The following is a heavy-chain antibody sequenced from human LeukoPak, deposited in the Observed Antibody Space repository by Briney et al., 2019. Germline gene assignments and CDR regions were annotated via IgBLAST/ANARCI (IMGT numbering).Heavy chain of an antibody. J-gene: IGHJ3*02. Sequence: SVKVSCKASGGTFSSYAISWVRQAPGQGLEWMGGTIPIFGTANYAQKFQDRVTITTDESTSTAYMELSSLRSEDTAVYYCARDSEMATIRDAFDIWGQGTMVTVSS. CDR3: ARDSEMATIRDAFDI. V-gene: IGHV1-69*05. D-gene: IGHD5-24*01. CDR1: GGTFSSYA. CDR2: TIPIFGTA.